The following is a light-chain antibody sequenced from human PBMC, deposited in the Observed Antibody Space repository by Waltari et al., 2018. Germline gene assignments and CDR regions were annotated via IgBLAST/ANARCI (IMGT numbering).Light chain of an antibody. V-gene: IGKV1-9*01. CDR2: AAS. Sequence: IQLTQSPSSLSASVGDRVTIPCRASQGISSYLAWYQQKPGRAPKLLIYAASTLQSGVPSRFSGSGSGTDFTLTINSLQPEDFATYYCQQGNDYPFTFGQGTRLEI. CDR3: QQGNDYPFT. J-gene: IGKJ5*01. CDR1: QGISSY.